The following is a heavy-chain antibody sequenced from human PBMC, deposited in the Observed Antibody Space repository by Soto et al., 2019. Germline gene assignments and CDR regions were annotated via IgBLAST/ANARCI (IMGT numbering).Heavy chain of an antibody. D-gene: IGHD5-18*01. V-gene: IGHV3-30*18. CDR2: ISYDGSNK. CDR1: GFTFSSYG. J-gene: IGHJ6*02. CDR3: AKVRGYSYGPYAYYGRDV. Sequence: GGSLRLSCAASGFTFSSYGMNWVRQAPGKGLEWVAVISYDGSNKYYADSVKGRFTISRDNSKNTLYLQMNSLRAEDTAVYYCAKVRGYSYGPYAYYGRDVWGQGTTVTVSS.